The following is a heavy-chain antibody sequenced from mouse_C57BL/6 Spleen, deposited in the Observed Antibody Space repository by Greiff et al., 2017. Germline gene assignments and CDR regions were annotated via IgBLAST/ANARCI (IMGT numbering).Heavy chain of an antibody. CDR3: TGSSPLYYYAMDY. D-gene: IGHD1-1*01. CDR2: IGPSDSYT. J-gene: IGHJ4*01. CDR1: GYTFTSYW. Sequence: QVQLQQPGAELVMPGASVKLSCKASGYTFTSYWMHWVKQRPGQGLEWIGEIGPSDSYTNYNQKLKGKSTLTVYKSSITASMQLSSLTSDDTAFYYCTGSSPLYYYAMDYWGQGTSVTVSS. V-gene: IGHV1-69*01.